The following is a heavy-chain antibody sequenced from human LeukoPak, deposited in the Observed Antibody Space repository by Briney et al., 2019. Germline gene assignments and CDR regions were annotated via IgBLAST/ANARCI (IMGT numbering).Heavy chain of an antibody. CDR3: ARARGRSGWLFEY. Sequence: GGSLRLSCAGSGFTVSNNYMSWVRQAPGKGLEWVSVIYSGGSTYYADSVKGRFTISRDNSKNTLYLQMNSLRAEDTAVYYCARARGRSGWLFEYWGQGTLVTVSS. J-gene: IGHJ4*02. CDR2: IYSGGST. V-gene: IGHV3-66*01. D-gene: IGHD6-19*01. CDR1: GFTVSNNY.